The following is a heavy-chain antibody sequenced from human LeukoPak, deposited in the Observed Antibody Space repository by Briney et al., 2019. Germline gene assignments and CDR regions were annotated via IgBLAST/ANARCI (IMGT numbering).Heavy chain of an antibody. CDR2: ISSSSSYI. V-gene: IGHV3-21*01. D-gene: IGHD3-22*01. Sequence: GGSLRLSCAASGFTFSSYSMNWVRQAPGKGLEWVSSISSSSSYIYYADSVKGRFTISRDNAKNSLYLQMNSLRAEDTAVYYCARVINYCDSSGYSDWGQGTLVTVSS. J-gene: IGHJ4*02. CDR3: ARVINYCDSSGYSD. CDR1: GFTFSSYS.